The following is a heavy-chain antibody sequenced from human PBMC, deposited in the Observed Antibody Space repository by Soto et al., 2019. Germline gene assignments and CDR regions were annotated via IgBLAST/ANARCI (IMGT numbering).Heavy chain of an antibody. D-gene: IGHD5-18*01. CDR2: IIPILGIA. J-gene: IGHJ5*02. CDR3: ASPNVDTAMGTYDPWFDP. Sequence: SVKVSCKASGGTFSSYTISWVRQAPGQGLEWMGRIIPILGIANYAQKFQGRVTITADESTSTAYMELSSLRSEDTAVYYCASPNVDTAMGTYDPWFDPWGQGTLVTVSS. V-gene: IGHV1-69*02. CDR1: GGTFSSYT.